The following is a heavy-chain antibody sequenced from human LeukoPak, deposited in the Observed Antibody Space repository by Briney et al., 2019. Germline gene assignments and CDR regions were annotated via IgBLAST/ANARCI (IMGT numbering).Heavy chain of an antibody. Sequence: GGSLRLSCAASVFTVSSNYMSSVRQATGRGLELVPAIYSGGSTYYADSVKGRFTICRDNSKNTLYLQMNSLRAEDTAVYYCPRYQQLVKSSYFDYWGQGTLVTVSS. CDR3: PRYQQLVKSSYFDY. D-gene: IGHD6-13*01. CDR1: VFTVSSNY. V-gene: IGHV3-66*01. J-gene: IGHJ4*02. CDR2: IYSGGST.